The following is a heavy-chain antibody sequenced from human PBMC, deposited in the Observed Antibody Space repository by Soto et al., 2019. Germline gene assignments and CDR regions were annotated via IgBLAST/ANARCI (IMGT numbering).Heavy chain of an antibody. CDR1: GLTFSSW. CDR3: ASLDTAMIQTAGY. V-gene: IGHV3-7*01. J-gene: IGHJ4*02. CDR2: TTQDGSGK. D-gene: IGHD5-18*01. Sequence: EVQLVESGGGLVQPGGSLRLSCVASGLTFSSWMSWVRQAPGKGLEWVAMTTQDGSGKHYVDSVKGRFTISRDSAKNSMYLQMNSLTVEDTAMYYCASLDTAMIQTAGYWGQGTQVTVSS.